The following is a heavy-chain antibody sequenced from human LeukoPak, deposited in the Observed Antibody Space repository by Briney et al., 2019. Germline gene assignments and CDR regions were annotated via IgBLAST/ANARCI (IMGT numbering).Heavy chain of an antibody. CDR1: GGFISSYY. V-gene: IGHV4-59*01. CDR3: ARADYDFWCGPNESAFDI. Sequence: SETLSLTCTVSGGFISSYYWSWIRQPPGKGLEWIGYIYYSGSTNYNPSLKSRVTISVDTSKNQFSLKLSSVTAADTAVYYCARADYDFWCGPNESAFDIWGQGTMVTVSS. D-gene: IGHD3-3*01. J-gene: IGHJ3*02. CDR2: IYYSGST.